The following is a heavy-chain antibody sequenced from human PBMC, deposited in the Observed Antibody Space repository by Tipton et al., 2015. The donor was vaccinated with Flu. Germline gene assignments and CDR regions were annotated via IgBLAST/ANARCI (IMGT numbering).Heavy chain of an antibody. Sequence: QLVQSGSELEKPGASVKVSCKASEYTFTDYAINWVRQAPGQGLEWMGWINTNTGTPRYDQGFTGRFVFSVDTSVSTAYLQISSLNTEDTAVYYCAREEYSFSRRRRGTMGVWGQGPTVTVS. CDR1: EYTFTDYA. J-gene: IGHJ6*02. D-gene: IGHD5-18*01. CDR2: INTNTGTP. V-gene: IGHV7-4-1*02. CDR3: AREEYSFSRRRRGTMGV.